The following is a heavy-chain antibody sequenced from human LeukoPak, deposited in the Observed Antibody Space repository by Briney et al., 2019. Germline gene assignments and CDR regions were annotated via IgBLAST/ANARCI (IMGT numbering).Heavy chain of an antibody. Sequence: SETLSLTCNVSGGPISGYHWSWIRQPPGKGLEWLGCIYYSGSSNYNPSLKSRVTMSADTSKNQFSLKLSSVTAADTAVYYCARVPRSYYYYYYMDVWGKGTTVTVSS. CDR2: IYYSGSS. CDR3: ARVPRSYYYYYYMDV. J-gene: IGHJ6*03. CDR1: GGPISGYH. V-gene: IGHV4-59*01.